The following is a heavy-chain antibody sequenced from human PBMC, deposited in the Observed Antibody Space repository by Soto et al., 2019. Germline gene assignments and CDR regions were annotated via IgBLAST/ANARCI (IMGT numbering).Heavy chain of an antibody. CDR2: ISYDGSNK. Sequence: QVQLVESGGGVVQPGRSLRLSCAASGFTFSSYGMHWVRQAPGKGLEWVAVISYDGSNKYYADSVKGRFTISRDNSKNTLYLQMNSLRAEDTAVYYCAKDQVGASGYWGQGTLVTVSS. CDR3: AKDQVGASGY. V-gene: IGHV3-30*18. D-gene: IGHD1-26*01. CDR1: GFTFSSYG. J-gene: IGHJ4*02.